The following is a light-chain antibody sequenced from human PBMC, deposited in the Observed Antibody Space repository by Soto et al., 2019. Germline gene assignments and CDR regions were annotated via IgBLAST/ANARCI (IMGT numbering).Light chain of an antibody. V-gene: IGKV3-20*01. CDR2: GAS. Sequence: DIELTQSPCILSLSLGERASLSCGASQSISSSFLAWYQQKPSQAPRLLIYGASSRTTGIPDRFSGTGSKTYFTLTSSRLEPEDFAVYYCQQYSSSGTFGQGTKVDIK. CDR3: QQYSSSGT. J-gene: IGKJ1*01. CDR1: QSISSSF.